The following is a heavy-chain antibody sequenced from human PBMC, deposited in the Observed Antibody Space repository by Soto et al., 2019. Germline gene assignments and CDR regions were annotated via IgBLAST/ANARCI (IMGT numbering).Heavy chain of an antibody. V-gene: IGHV1-69*13. D-gene: IGHD4-17*01. CDR2: IIPIFGTA. CDR1: GGTFSSYA. Sequence: ASVKVSCKASGGTFSSYAISWVRQAPGQGLEWMGGIIPIFGTANYAQKFQGRVTITADESTSTAYMELSSLRSEDTAVYYCARVTGEVSSYYYYGMDVWGQGTTVTVAS. J-gene: IGHJ6*02. CDR3: ARVTGEVSSYYYYGMDV.